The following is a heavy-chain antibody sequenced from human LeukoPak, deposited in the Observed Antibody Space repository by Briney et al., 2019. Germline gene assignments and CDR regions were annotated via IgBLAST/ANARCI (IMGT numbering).Heavy chain of an antibody. CDR1: GGSMSSSSYY. V-gene: IGHV4-39*01. CDR2: IYYSGST. Sequence: NPSETLSLTCTVSGGSMSSSSYYWGWIRQPPGKGLEWIGSIYYSGSTYYNPSLKSRVTISVDTSKNQFSLKLSSVTAADTAVYYCAKHSLCLTYYDFWSGYYSPCYMDVWGKGTTVTVSS. J-gene: IGHJ6*03. CDR3: AKHSLCLTYYDFWSGYYSPCYMDV. D-gene: IGHD3-3*01.